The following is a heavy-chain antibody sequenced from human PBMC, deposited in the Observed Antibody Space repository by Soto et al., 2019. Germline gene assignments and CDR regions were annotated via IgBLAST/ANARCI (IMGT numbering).Heavy chain of an antibody. CDR1: GGSISSGGYY. D-gene: IGHD3-10*01. J-gene: IGHJ3*02. V-gene: IGHV4-31*03. CDR3: ARVGSYHSTAFDI. Sequence: QVQLQESGPGLVKPSQTLCLTCTVSGGSISSGGYYWSRIRQHPGKGLEWIGNIYYSGSTYYNPSLKSRVTISVDTSKNQFSLKLSSVTAADTAVYYCARVGSYHSTAFDIWGQGTMVTVSS. CDR2: IYYSGST.